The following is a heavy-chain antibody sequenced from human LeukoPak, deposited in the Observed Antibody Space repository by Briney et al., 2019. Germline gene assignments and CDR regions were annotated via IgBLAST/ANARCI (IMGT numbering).Heavy chain of an antibody. J-gene: IGHJ4*02. Sequence: ASVKVSCKASGGTFSSYAISWVRQAPGQGLEWMGRIIPILGIANYAQKFQGSVTITADKSTSTAYMELSSLRSEDTAVYYCARDLGYCSGGSCYAYWGQGTLVTVSS. CDR1: GGTFSSYA. CDR3: ARDLGYCSGGSCYAY. CDR2: IIPILGIA. D-gene: IGHD2-15*01. V-gene: IGHV1-69*04.